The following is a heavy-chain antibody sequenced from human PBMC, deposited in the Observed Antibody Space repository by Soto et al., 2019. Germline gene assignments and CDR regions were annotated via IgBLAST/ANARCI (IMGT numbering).Heavy chain of an antibody. CDR1: GFTFSSYS. V-gene: IGHV3-23*01. D-gene: IGHD2-21*02. Sequence: EVQLLESGGGLVQPGGSLRLSCAASGFTFSSYSMTWVRQAPGKGLEWVSTISGSGGSTYYADSVKGRFSISRDNSKSTLYLQMNSRRAEDTAVYYCAKDWTAIWGQGTMVTVSS. J-gene: IGHJ3*02. CDR3: AKDWTAI. CDR2: ISGSGGST.